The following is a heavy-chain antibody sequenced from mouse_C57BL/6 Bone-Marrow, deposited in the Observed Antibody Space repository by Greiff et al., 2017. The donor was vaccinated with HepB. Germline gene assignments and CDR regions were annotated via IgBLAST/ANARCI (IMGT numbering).Heavy chain of an antibody. V-gene: IGHV1-50*01. CDR3: ARGSYYYGSSYDWYFDV. Sequence: QVQLQQSGAELVKPGASVKLSCKASGYTFTSYWMQWVKQRPGQGLEWIGEIDPSDSYTNYNQKFKGKATLTVDTSSSTAYMQLSSLTSEDSAVYYCARGSYYYGSSYDWYFDVWGTGTTVTVSS. CDR1: GYTFTSYW. J-gene: IGHJ1*03. CDR2: IDPSDSYT. D-gene: IGHD1-1*01.